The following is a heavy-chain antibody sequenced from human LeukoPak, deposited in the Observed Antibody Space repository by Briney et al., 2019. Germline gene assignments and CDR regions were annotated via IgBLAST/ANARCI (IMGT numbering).Heavy chain of an antibody. CDR1: GFAFSSYW. CDR3: ARVLRRLGLDFDY. V-gene: IGHV3-7*01. CDR2: IKQDGSEK. Sequence: GGSLRPSCAASGFAFSSYWMTWVRQAPGKGLEWVANIKQDGSEKYYVDSVKGRFTISRDNAKNSLYLQMNSLRAEDTAVYYCARVLRRLGLDFDYWGQGTLVTVSS. J-gene: IGHJ4*02.